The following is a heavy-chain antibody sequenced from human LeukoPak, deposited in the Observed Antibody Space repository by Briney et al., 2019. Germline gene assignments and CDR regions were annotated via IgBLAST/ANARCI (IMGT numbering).Heavy chain of an antibody. CDR3: ARVDCSSTSCYPYYYYYYMDV. CDR2: IIPIFGTA. J-gene: IGHJ6*03. CDR1: GYTFTSYD. Sequence: SVKVSCKASGYTFTSYDINWVRQATGQGLEWMGGIIPIFGTANYAQKFQGRVTITADESTSTAYMELSSLRSEDTAVYYCARVDCSSTSCYPYYYYYYMDVWGKGTTVTVSS. D-gene: IGHD2-2*01. V-gene: IGHV1-69*13.